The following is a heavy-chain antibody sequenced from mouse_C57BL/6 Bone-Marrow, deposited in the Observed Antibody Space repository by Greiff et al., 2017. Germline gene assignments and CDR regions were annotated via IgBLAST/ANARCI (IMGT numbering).Heavy chain of an antibody. D-gene: IGHD1-1*01. CDR3: STSVTTVVLDY. CDR2: INPNYGTT. V-gene: IGHV1-39*01. J-gene: IGHJ2*01. Sequence: VQLQQSGPELVKPGASVKISCKASGYSFNDYNMNWVKQSNGKSLEWIGGINPNYGTTSYNQKFKGKATLTVDQSSSTAYMQLISLTSEDSADYYFSTSVTTVVLDYWGQGTTLTVSS. CDR1: GYSFNDYN.